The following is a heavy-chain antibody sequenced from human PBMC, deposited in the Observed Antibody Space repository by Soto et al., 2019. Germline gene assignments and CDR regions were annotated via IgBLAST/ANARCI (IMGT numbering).Heavy chain of an antibody. V-gene: IGHV1-69*13. Sequence: ASVKVSCKASGGTFSSYASSWVRQAPGQGLEWMGGIIPIFGTANYAQKFQGRVTITADESTSTAYMELSSLRSEDTAVYYCARHLDSGYESGFDYWGQGTPVTVSS. CDR1: GGTFSSYA. CDR3: ARHLDSGYESGFDY. D-gene: IGHD5-12*01. J-gene: IGHJ4*02. CDR2: IIPIFGTA.